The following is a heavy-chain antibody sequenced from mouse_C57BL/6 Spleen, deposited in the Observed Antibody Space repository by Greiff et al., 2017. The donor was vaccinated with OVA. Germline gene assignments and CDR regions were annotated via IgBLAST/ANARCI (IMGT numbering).Heavy chain of an antibody. CDR2: INHDGSST. D-gene: IGHD2-4*01. Sequence: EVKLMESEGGLVQPGSSMKLSCTASGFTFSDYYMAWVRQVPEKGLEWVANINHDGSSTYYLDSLKSRFIISRDNAKNILYLQMSSLKSEDTATYYCARAPYYDYDGAYFDYWGQGTTLTVSS. J-gene: IGHJ2*01. CDR1: GFTFSDYY. V-gene: IGHV5-16*01. CDR3: ARAPYYDYDGAYFDY.